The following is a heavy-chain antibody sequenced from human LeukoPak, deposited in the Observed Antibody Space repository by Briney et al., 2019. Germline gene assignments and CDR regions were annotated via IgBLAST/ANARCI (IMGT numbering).Heavy chain of an antibody. CDR1: GITLSNYG. V-gene: IGHV3-23*01. CDR3: AKRGVVIRVILVGFHKEAYYFDS. Sequence: GGSLRLSCAVSGITLSNYGMSWVRQAPGKGVEGVAGISDRGSRTNYADSVKGRFTISTDHPKNTPYLQMNSLRAEDTAVYFCAKRGVVIRVILVGFHKEAYYFDSWGQGALVTVSS. J-gene: IGHJ4*02. D-gene: IGHD3-22*01. CDR2: ISDRGSRT.